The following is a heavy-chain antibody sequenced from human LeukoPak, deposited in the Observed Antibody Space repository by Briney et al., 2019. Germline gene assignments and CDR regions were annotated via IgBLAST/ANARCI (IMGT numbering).Heavy chain of an antibody. CDR2: ISAYNGNT. Sequence: ASVKVSCTASGYTCTSYGISWVRQAPGQGLEWMGWISAYNGNTNYAQKLQGRVTMTTDTSTSTAYMELRSLRSDDTAVYYCARVIVGAFCSDYWGQGTLVTVSS. J-gene: IGHJ4*02. D-gene: IGHD1-26*01. V-gene: IGHV1-18*04. CDR3: ARVIVGAFCSDY. CDR1: GYTCTSYG.